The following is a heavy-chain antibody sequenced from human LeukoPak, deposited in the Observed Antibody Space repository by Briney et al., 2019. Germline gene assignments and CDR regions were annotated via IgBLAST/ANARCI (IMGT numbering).Heavy chain of an antibody. CDR1: GGSISSGSYY. V-gene: IGHV4-61*02. D-gene: IGHD5-24*01. CDR2: IYTSGST. J-gene: IGHJ3*02. CDR3: ARERVGMGTTDAFDI. Sequence: SQTLSLTCTVSGGSISSGSYYWSWIRQPAGKGLEWIGRIYTSGSTNYNPSLKSRVTISVDTSKNQFSLKLSSVTAADTAVYYCARERVGMGTTDAFDIWGQGTLVTVSS.